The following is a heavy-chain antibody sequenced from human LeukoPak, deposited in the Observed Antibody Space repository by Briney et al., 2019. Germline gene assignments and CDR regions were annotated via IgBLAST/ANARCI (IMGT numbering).Heavy chain of an antibody. D-gene: IGHD2-2*01. J-gene: IGHJ4*02. CDR3: AKDRRYCSSTSCFKYFDY. Sequence: GGSLSLSCAASGFTFSSYAMSWVRQAPGKGLEWVSAISGSGGSTYYADSVKGRFTISRDNSKNTLYLQMNSLRAEDTAVYYCAKDRRYCSSTSCFKYFDYWGQGTLVTVSS. CDR1: GFTFSSYA. V-gene: IGHV3-23*01. CDR2: ISGSGGST.